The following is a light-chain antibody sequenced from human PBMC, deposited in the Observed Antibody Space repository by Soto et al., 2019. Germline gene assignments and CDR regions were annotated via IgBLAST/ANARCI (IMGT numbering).Light chain of an antibody. CDR2: GAS. CDR1: QIVTSSY. Sequence: EIVLTQSPGTLSLSPGERATLSCRASQIVTSSYLAWYQQKPGQAPRLLIYGASSRATGIPDRFSGSESGTDFTLTISSLEPEDFAVYYCQQYGRSPAFGGGTKVEIK. J-gene: IGKJ4*01. V-gene: IGKV3-20*01. CDR3: QQYGRSPA.